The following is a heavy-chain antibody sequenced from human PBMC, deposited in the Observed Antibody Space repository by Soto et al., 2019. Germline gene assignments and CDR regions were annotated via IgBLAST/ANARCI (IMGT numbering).Heavy chain of an antibody. D-gene: IGHD2-21*02. CDR1: GFTFSDYY. J-gene: IGHJ3*01. Sequence: GGSLRLSCAASGFTFSDYYMSWIRQAPGKGLEWVSYISSSGSTIYYADSVKGRFTISRDNAKNSLYLQMNSLRAEDTAVYYCAKGFIVVVTAIRPDDNFDVWGQGTMVTVSS. V-gene: IGHV3-11*01. CDR3: AKGFIVVVTAIRPDDNFDV. CDR2: ISSSGSTI.